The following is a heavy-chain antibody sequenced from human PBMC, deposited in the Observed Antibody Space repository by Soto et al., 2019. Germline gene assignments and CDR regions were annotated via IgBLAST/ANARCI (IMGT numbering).Heavy chain of an antibody. D-gene: IGHD6-19*01. J-gene: IGHJ5*02. Sequence: SETLSLTCAVYGGSFSGYYWSWIRQPPGKGLEWIGEINHSGSTNYNPSLKSRVTISVDTSKNQFSLKLSSVTAADTAVYYCARTYGPLSSGWSSGFDPWGQGTLVTVYS. CDR3: ARTYGPLSSGWSSGFDP. CDR1: GGSFSGYY. V-gene: IGHV4-34*01. CDR2: INHSGST.